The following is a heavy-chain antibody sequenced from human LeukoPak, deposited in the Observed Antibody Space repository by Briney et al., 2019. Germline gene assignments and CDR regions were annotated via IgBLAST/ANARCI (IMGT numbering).Heavy chain of an antibody. CDR1: GFTFSSYN. CDR3: ARAATVGTTRPGTHFDY. CDR2: TSGSSSYI. Sequence: GGSLRLSCAASGFTFSSYNRNWVRQAPGKGLEGVSSTSGSSSYIYYADSAKGRFSISRDTAKNSLCLQINSLGAEGTAVYYCARAATVGTTRPGTHFDYWGQGTLVTLSS. J-gene: IGHJ4*02. V-gene: IGHV3-21*01. D-gene: IGHD1-26*01.